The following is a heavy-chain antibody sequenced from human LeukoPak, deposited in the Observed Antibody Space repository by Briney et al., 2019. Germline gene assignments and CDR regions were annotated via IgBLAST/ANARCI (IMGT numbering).Heavy chain of an antibody. J-gene: IGHJ6*02. D-gene: IGHD6-13*01. CDR1: GFTFSSYW. CDR2: INSDGSST. V-gene: IGHV3-74*01. CDR3: AREKGGIAAAGNPQTYYYYYYGMDV. Sequence: GGSLRLSCAASGFTFSSYWMHWVRQAPGKGLVWVSRINSDGSSTSYADSVKGRFTISRDNAKNTLYLQMNSLRAEDMAVYYCAREKGGIAAAGNPQTYYYYYYGMDVWGQGTTVTVSS.